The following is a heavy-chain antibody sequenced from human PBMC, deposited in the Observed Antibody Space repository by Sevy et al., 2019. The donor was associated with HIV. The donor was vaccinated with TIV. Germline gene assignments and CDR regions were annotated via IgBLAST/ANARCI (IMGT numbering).Heavy chain of an antibody. CDR2: ISYDGSNK. CDR3: ALERLSSNVAEYFQN. D-gene: IGHD1-1*01. Sequence: GGSLRLSCAASGFTFTSFSMHWVRQAPGKGLEWVATISYDGSNKYYADSVKGRFTISRDNSKNYLYLQMNSLRAEDTAEYCCALERLSSNVAEYFQNWGQGTLVTVSS. V-gene: IGHV3-30-3*01. J-gene: IGHJ1*01. CDR1: GFTFTSFS.